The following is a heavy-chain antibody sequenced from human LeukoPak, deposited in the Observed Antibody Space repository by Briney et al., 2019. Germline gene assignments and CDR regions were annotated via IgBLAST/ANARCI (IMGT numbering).Heavy chain of an antibody. CDR3: ARGRYCSGGSCHFRHYYYVDV. Sequence: GGSLRLSCAASGFTFSSYEMNWVRQAPGKGLEWVSYISSSGSTIYYADSVKGRFTISRDNAKNSLYLQMNSLRAEDTAVYYCARGRYCSGGSCHFRHYYYVDVWGKGTTVTVSS. CDR2: ISSSGSTI. J-gene: IGHJ6*03. D-gene: IGHD2-15*01. V-gene: IGHV3-48*03. CDR1: GFTFSSYE.